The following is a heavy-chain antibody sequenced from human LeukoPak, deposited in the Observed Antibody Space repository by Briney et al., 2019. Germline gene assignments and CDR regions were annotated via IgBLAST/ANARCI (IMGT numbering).Heavy chain of an antibody. CDR3: AKTTFDY. CDR1: GFTFSSYE. CDR2: ISDSGRKT. J-gene: IGHJ4*02. V-gene: IGHV3-48*03. D-gene: IGHD1-7*01. Sequence: GGSLRLSCAASGFTFSSYEMNWVRQAPGKGLEWVSYISDSGRKTYYADSVKGRFTISRDNAKNTLYLQMNSLRAEDTAVYYCAKTTFDYWGQGTLVTVSS.